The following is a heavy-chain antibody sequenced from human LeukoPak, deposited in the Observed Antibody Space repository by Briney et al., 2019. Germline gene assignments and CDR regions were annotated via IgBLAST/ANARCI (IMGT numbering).Heavy chain of an antibody. D-gene: IGHD2-21*02. Sequence: SVKVSCKTSGGSIMNYAISWVRQAPGQGLEWMGVIIPIVGTSNYAQKFQDRVTITADKSTNTANMELSSLRSEDTAVYYCAKVAAAIPRWYFDLWGRGTLVTVSS. CDR2: IIPIVGTS. J-gene: IGHJ2*01. V-gene: IGHV1-69*06. CDR3: AKVAAAIPRWYFDL. CDR1: GGSIMNYA.